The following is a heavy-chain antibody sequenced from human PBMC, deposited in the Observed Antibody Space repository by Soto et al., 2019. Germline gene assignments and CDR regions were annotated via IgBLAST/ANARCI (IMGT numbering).Heavy chain of an antibody. CDR2: IYYSGST. CDR3: ARHSGYSGYVY. D-gene: IGHD5-12*01. Sequence: QVQLQESGPGLVKPSETLSITCTVSGGSISSYYWSWIRQPPGKGLEWIGYIYYSGSTNYNPSLKSRVTISVDTSKNQCSLKLSSVTAADTAVYYCARHSGYSGYVYWGQGTLVTVSS. J-gene: IGHJ4*02. CDR1: GGSISSYY. V-gene: IGHV4-59*08.